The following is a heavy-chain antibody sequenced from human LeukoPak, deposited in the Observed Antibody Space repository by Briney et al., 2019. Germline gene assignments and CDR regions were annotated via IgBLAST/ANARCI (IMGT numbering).Heavy chain of an antibody. CDR1: GGSISSYY. J-gene: IGHJ4*02. D-gene: IGHD1-26*01. Sequence: SETLSLTCTVSGGSISSYYWSWIRQPPGKGLEWIGYTYYSGSTNYNPSLRSRVTISVDTSKNQFSLKLSSVTAADTAVYYCASRLSGSYPRWGQGTLVTVSS. CDR2: TYYSGST. V-gene: IGHV4-59*08. CDR3: ASRLSGSYPR.